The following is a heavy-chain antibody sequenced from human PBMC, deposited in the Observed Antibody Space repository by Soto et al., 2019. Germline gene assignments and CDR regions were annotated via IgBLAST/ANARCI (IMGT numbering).Heavy chain of an antibody. CDR1: GFNFSSYS. D-gene: IGHD6-19*01. Sequence: EVQLVESGGGLVKPGGSLRLSCAASGFNFSSYSMNWVRQAPGKGLEWVSSISSSSSYIYYADSVKGRFTISRDNAKNSLYLQMNSLRAEDTAVYYCAREVHSSGWPIDYWGQGTLVTVSS. V-gene: IGHV3-21*01. CDR2: ISSSSSYI. J-gene: IGHJ4*02. CDR3: AREVHSSGWPIDY.